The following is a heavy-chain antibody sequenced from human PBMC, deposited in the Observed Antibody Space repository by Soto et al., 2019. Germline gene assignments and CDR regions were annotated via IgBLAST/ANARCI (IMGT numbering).Heavy chain of an antibody. CDR2: ISYDGSNK. J-gene: IGHJ6*02. CDR1: GFTFSSYA. Sequence: GGSLRLSCAASGFTFSSYAMHWVRQAPGKGLEWVAVISYDGSNKYYADSVQGRFTISRDNSKNTLYLQMNSLRAEDTAVYYVAGLRDDLYYYYYGMDVWGQGTTVTVSS. CDR3: AGLRDDLYYYYYGMDV. D-gene: IGHD6-19*01. V-gene: IGHV3-30-3*01.